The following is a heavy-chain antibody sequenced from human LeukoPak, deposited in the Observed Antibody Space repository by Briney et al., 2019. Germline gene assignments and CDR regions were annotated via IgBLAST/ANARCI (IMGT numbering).Heavy chain of an antibody. J-gene: IGHJ1*01. V-gene: IGHV1-69*13. CDR1: GGTFNSYA. CDR2: IIPIFGKA. D-gene: IGHD3-16*01. CDR3: ARSGGAPNH. Sequence: SVKVSCKASGGTFNSYAISWVRQAPGQGLEWIGGIIPIFGKANYAQKFQGRVTINADESTSTAYMGLSSLRSEDTAVYYCARSGGAPNHWGQGTLVTVSS.